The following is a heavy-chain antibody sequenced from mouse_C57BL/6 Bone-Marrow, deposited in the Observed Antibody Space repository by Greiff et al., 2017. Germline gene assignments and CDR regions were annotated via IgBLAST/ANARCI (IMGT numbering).Heavy chain of an antibody. V-gene: IGHV3-6*01. CDR2: ISYDGSN. D-gene: IGHD1-1*01. J-gene: IGHJ2*01. CDR1: GYSITSGYY. Sequence: VQLKESGPGLVKPSQSLSLTCSVTGYSITSGYYWNWIRQFPGNKLEWMGYISYDGSNNYNPSLKNRISITRDTSKNQFFLKLNSVTTEDTATYYCARGPLYYGSSYDFDYWGQGTTLTVSS. CDR3: ARGPLYYGSSYDFDY.